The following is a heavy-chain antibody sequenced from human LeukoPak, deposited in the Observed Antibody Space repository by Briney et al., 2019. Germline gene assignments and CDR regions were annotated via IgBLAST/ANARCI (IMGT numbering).Heavy chain of an antibody. CDR1: GFTFSTYS. CDR3: GREDYVWGSYRTHGEFDY. J-gene: IGHJ4*02. CDR2: ISSSSSYI. D-gene: IGHD3-16*02. Sequence: GGSLRLSWAASGFTFSTYSMSWVRQAPEKGLEWVSSISSSSSYIYYADSVKGRFTISRDNAKNSLYLQMNSLRAEDTAVYYCGREDYVWGSYRTHGEFDYWGQGTLVTVSS. V-gene: IGHV3-21*01.